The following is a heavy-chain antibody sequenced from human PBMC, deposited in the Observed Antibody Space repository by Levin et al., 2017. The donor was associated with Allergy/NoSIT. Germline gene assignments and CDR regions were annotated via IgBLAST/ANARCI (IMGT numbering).Heavy chain of an antibody. V-gene: IGHV4-59*08. Sequence: SETLSLTCTVSGGSISSYYWSWIRQPPGKGLEWIGYIYYSGSTNYNPSLKSRVTISVDTSKNQFSLKLNSVTAAAAAVYYCARTVDCSGGSCYHSSWFDPWGQGTLVIVSS. J-gene: IGHJ5*02. CDR2: IYYSGST. CDR3: ARTVDCSGGSCYHSSWFDP. CDR1: GGSISSYY. D-gene: IGHD2-15*01.